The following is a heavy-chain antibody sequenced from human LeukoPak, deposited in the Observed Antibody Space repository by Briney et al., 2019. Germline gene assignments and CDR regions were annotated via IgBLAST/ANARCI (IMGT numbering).Heavy chain of an antibody. CDR2: INHSGST. Sequence: PSETLSLTCAVYGGSFSGYYWSWLRQPPGKGLEGIGEINHSGSTNYNPSLKSRVTISVDTSKNQFSLKLSSVTAADTAVYYCAGLLGYSGFNWSDPWGQGTLVTVSS. D-gene: IGHD6-13*01. V-gene: IGHV4-34*01. CDR3: AGLLGYSGFNWSDP. J-gene: IGHJ5*02. CDR1: GGSFSGYY.